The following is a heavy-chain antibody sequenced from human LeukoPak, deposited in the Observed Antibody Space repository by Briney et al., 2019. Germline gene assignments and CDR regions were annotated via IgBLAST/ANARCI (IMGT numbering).Heavy chain of an antibody. V-gene: IGHV3-66*01. D-gene: IGHD6-13*01. CDR2: IYSGGST. CDR3: ARDPPGYSSSWGAFDI. Sequence: GGSLRLSCAASGFTVSSNYMSWVRQAPGKGLEWVSVIYSGGSTYYADSVKGRFTISRDNSKNTLYLQMNSLRAEDTAVYYCARDPPGYSSSWGAFDIWGQGTLVTVSS. J-gene: IGHJ3*02. CDR1: GFTVSSNY.